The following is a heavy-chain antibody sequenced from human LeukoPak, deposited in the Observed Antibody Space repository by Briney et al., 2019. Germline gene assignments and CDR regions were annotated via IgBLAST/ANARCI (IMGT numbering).Heavy chain of an antibody. V-gene: IGHV3-74*01. CDR2: VSADGSST. CDR3: ARGPISSNPGT. CDR1: GFTFSTYR. Sequence: GGSLRLSCAASGFTFSTYRMHWVRQAPGKGLVWVSRVSADGSSTTYADSVKDRFTISRDNAKNTLYLQMNSLRAEDTAIYYCARGPISSNPGTWGQGTLVTVSS. D-gene: IGHD2-2*01. J-gene: IGHJ5*02.